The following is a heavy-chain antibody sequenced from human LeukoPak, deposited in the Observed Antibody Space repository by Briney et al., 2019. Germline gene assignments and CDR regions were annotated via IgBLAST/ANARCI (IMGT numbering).Heavy chain of an antibody. V-gene: IGHV3-23*01. CDR1: GFTFSSYA. CDR3: AKGVRYALNYYFDY. Sequence: SGGSLRLSCAASGFTFSSYAMSWVRQAPGKGQEWVSAISGSGGSTYYADSVKGRFTISRDNSKNTLYLQMNSLRAEDTAVYYCAKGVRYALNYYFDYWGQGTLVTVSS. D-gene: IGHD1-1*01. CDR2: ISGSGGST. J-gene: IGHJ4*02.